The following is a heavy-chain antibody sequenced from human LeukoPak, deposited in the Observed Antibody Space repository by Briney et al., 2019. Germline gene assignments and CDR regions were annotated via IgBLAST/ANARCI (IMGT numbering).Heavy chain of an antibody. CDR3: ARGPHYGDYPAFDI. V-gene: IGHV4-4*07. D-gene: IGHD4-17*01. CDR2: IYTSGST. CDR1: GGSISSYY. Sequence: PSETLSLTCTASGGSISSYYWSWIRQPAGKGLEWIGRIYTSGSTNYNPSLKSRVTMSVDTSKNQFSLKLSSVTAADTAVYYCARGPHYGDYPAFDIWGQGTMVTVSS. J-gene: IGHJ3*02.